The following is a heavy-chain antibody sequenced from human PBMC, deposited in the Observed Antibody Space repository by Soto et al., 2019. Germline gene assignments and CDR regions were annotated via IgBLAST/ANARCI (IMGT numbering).Heavy chain of an antibody. D-gene: IGHD3-22*01. V-gene: IGHV5-10-1*01. CDR1: GYSFTSYW. Sequence: GESLKISCKGSGYSFTSYWISWVRQMPGKGLEWMGRIDPSDSYTNYSPSFQGHVTISADKSISTAYLQWSSLKASDTAMYYCTRPPNCYDSSGYSQSDCAQGTLVTVSS. CDR3: TRPPNCYDSSGYSQSD. J-gene: IGHJ1*01. CDR2: IDPSDSYT.